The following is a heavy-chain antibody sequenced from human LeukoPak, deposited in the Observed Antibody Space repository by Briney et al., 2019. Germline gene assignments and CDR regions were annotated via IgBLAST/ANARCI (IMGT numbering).Heavy chain of an antibody. J-gene: IGHJ4*02. CDR1: GGSISSGGYY. V-gene: IGHV4-30-2*01. CDR2: IYHSGST. D-gene: IGHD2-2*01. CDR3: ARGERYCSSTSCYPANFDY. Sequence: PSETLSLTCTVSGGSISSGGYYWSWIRQPPGKGLEWIGYIYHSGSTYYNPSLKSRVTISVDRSKNQFSLKLSSVTAADTAVYYCARGERYCSSTSCYPANFDYWGQGTLVTVSS.